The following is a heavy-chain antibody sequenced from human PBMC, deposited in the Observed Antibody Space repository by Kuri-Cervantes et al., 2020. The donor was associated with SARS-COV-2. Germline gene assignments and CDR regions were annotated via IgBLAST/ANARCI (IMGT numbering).Heavy chain of an antibody. D-gene: IGHD6-19*01. CDR2: IRYDGSNK. J-gene: IGHJ2*01. CDR3: AKDARRIAVAGYWYFDL. V-gene: IGHV3-30*02. Sequence: GGSLRLSCAASGFTFSSYGMHWVRQAPGKGLEWVAFIRYDGSNKYYADSVKGRFTISRDNSKNTLYLQMNSLRAEDTAVYYCAKDARRIAVAGYWYFDLWGRGTLVTVSS. CDR1: GFTFSSYG.